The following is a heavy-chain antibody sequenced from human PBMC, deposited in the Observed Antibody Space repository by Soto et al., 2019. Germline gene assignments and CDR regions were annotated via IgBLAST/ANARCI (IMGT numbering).Heavy chain of an antibody. Sequence: QVQLVQSGAEVKKPGASVKVSCKASGYTFTSYGISWVRQAPGQGLEWMGWINPYNGNTNYAQKLQGRVTMTTDTSTNTASMELRSMRSDDTAVYYCARDWFGIDYWGQGTLVTVSS. CDR3: ARDWFGIDY. CDR1: GYTFTSYG. J-gene: IGHJ4*02. CDR2: INPYNGNT. D-gene: IGHD3-16*01. V-gene: IGHV1-18*01.